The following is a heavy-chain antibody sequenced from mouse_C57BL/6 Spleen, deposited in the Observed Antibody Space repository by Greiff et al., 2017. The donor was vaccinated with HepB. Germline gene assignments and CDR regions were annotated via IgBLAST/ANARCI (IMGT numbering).Heavy chain of an antibody. D-gene: IGHD1-1*01. CDR1: GYAFSSSW. CDR3: ARHCYGSSYYYFDY. Sequence: VQLQQSGPELVKPGASVKISCKASGYAFSSSWMNWVKQRPGKGLEWIGRIYPGDGDTNYNGKFKGKAKLTADKSSSTAYMQLSSLTSEDSAVYFCARHCYGSSYYYFDYWGQGTTLTVSS. J-gene: IGHJ2*01. CDR2: IYPGDGDT. V-gene: IGHV1-82*01.